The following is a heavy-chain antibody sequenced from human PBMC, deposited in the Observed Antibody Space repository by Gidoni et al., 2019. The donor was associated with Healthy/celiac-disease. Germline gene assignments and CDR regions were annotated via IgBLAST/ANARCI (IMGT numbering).Heavy chain of an antibody. Sequence: EVQLLESGGGLVQLGGSLRLSCAASGFTFSSYAMRWVRQAPGKGLEWVSAMSGRGGSTYYADSVKGRFTISRDNSKNTLYLQMNSLRAEDTAVYYCAKDYFAQPIYDYVWGSYRYTYYFDYWGQGTLVTVSS. D-gene: IGHD3-16*02. CDR1: GFTFSSYA. CDR3: AKDYFAQPIYDYVWGSYRYTYYFDY. CDR2: MSGRGGST. V-gene: IGHV3-23*01. J-gene: IGHJ4*02.